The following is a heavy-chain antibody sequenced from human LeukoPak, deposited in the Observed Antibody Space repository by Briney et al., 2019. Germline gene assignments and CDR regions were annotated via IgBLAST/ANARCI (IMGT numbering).Heavy chain of an antibody. CDR1: GFTFSSYG. CDR3: AKEKVGRAMATPFDY. D-gene: IGHD5-18*01. CDR2: ISYDGSNK. Sequence: GGSLRLSCAASGFTFSSYGMHWVRQAPGKGLEWVAVISYDGSNKYYADSVKGRFTISRDNSKNTLYLQMNSLRAEDTAVYYCAKEKVGRAMATPFDYWGQGTLVTVSS. V-gene: IGHV3-30*18. J-gene: IGHJ4*02.